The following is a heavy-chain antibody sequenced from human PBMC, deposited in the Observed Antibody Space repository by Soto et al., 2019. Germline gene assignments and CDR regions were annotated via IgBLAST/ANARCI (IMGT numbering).Heavy chain of an antibody. V-gene: IGHV3-30*18. CDR1: GFTFSSYG. D-gene: IGHD3-22*01. J-gene: IGHJ5*02. CDR2: ISYDGSNK. CDR3: VKEGYSYDGRGYYLGGSAP. Sequence: GGSLRLSCAASGFTFSSYGMHWVRQAPGKGLEWVAVISYDGSNKYYADSVKGRFTISRDNSKNTLYLQMSSLRAEDTAVYYSVKEGYSYDGRGYYLGGSAPGGQGPLDPVSS.